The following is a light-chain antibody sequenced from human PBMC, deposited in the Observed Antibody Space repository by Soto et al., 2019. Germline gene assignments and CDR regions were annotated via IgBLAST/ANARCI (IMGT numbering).Light chain of an antibody. CDR1: LPITNY. CDR3: QKYNGAVLP. CDR2: AAS. V-gene: IGKV1-27*01. J-gene: IGKJ4*01. Sequence: DIQTTHSPSSLSASVRDRVTITCRASLPITNYFAWYPHKPGKIPNLLIYAASTLQPGVTSRLSGSGSGTEFTLTISRMQPQDVAGYYCQKYNGAVLPVGGGTNVDMK.